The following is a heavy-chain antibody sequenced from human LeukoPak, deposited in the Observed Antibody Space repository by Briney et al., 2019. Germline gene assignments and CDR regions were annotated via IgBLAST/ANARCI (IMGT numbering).Heavy chain of an antibody. CDR3: AKDRGSGSYRGSFDY. CDR2: ISYDGSNK. D-gene: IGHD1-26*01. J-gene: IGHJ4*02. V-gene: IGHV3-30*18. Sequence: HTGRSLRLSCAASGFTFSSYGMHWVRQAPGKGLEWVAVISYDGSNKYYADSVKGRFTISRDNSKNTLYLQMNSLGAEDTAVYYCAKDRGSGSYRGSFDYWGQGTLVTVSS. CDR1: GFTFSSYG.